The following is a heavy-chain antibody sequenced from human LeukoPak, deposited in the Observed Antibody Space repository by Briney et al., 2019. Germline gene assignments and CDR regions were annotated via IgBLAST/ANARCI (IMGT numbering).Heavy chain of an antibody. J-gene: IGHJ4*02. CDR1: GFPFSVYS. Sequence: GGSLRLSCAASGFPFSVYSMSWVRQAPGKGLEWVSSILRGYIYYADSVKGRFTVSRDNAKNSLYLQMNGLRAEDTAVYYCANHLACGSTSCPPFDYWGQGTLVTVSS. D-gene: IGHD2-2*01. CDR3: ANHLACGSTSCPPFDY. V-gene: IGHV3-21*01. CDR2: ILRGYI.